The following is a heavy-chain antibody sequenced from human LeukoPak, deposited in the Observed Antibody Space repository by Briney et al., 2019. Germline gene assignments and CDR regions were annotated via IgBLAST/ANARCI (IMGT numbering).Heavy chain of an antibody. J-gene: IGHJ6*02. Sequence: SQTLSLTCTVSGGSISSGDYYWSWIRQPPGKGLEWIGYIYYSGSTYYNPSLKSRVTISVDTSKNQFSLKLSSVTAADTAVYYCARDSRVAARRGHWYYYGMDVWGQGTTVTVSS. V-gene: IGHV4-30-4*01. CDR1: GGSISSGDYY. D-gene: IGHD6-6*01. CDR3: ARDSRVAARRGHWYYYGMDV. CDR2: IYYSGST.